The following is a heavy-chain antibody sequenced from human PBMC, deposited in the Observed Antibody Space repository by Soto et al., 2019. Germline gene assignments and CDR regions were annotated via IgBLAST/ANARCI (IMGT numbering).Heavy chain of an antibody. CDR3: AKGVYRGVHAFDI. D-gene: IGHD5-12*01. V-gene: IGHV3-30*18. CDR1: GFTFSSYG. J-gene: IGHJ3*02. Sequence: QVQLVESGGGVVQPGRSLRLSCAASGFTFSSYGMHWVRQAPGKGLEWVAVISYAGSNKYYADSVKGRFTISRDNSKNTLYLQMNSLRAEDTAVYYCAKGVYRGVHAFDIWGQGTMVTVPS. CDR2: ISYAGSNK.